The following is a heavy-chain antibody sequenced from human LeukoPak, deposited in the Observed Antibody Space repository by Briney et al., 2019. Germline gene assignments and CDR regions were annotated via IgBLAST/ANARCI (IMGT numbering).Heavy chain of an antibody. Sequence: PGGSLRLSCAASGFTFSSYAMSRVRQAPGKGLEWVAIIYSGGRTYYADSVKGRITISGDNSKNTLYLEMNSLRAEDTAVYYCAREIAAAGSGPFDIWGRGTMVTVSS. J-gene: IGHJ3*02. D-gene: IGHD6-13*01. CDR1: GFTFSSYA. CDR2: IYSGGRT. V-gene: IGHV3-66*01. CDR3: AREIAAAGSGPFDI.